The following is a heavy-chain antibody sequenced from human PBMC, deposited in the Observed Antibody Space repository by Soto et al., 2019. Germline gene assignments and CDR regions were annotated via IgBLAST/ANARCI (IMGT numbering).Heavy chain of an antibody. V-gene: IGHV5-51*01. D-gene: IGHD3-9*01. J-gene: IGHJ4*02. Sequence: LGESLKISCKASGYTFTSYWIGWVRQMPGKGLEWMGFIYPGDSDARYSPSFEGQVTISVDNAINTAYLRWNSLKASDTATYYCARQPDYNILTGYLYYFDYWGQGTPVTVSS. CDR1: GYTFTSYW. CDR3: ARQPDYNILTGYLYYFDY. CDR2: IYPGDSDA.